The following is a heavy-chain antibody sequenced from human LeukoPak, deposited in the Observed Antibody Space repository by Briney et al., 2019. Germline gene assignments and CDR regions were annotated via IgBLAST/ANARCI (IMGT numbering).Heavy chain of an antibody. J-gene: IGHJ4*02. CDR3: AKGSSSSRPYYFDH. Sequence: GGSLRLSCAASGFTFNSYAMSWVRQALGKGLEWVSAITDTGGDTYHADSVKGRFTISRDNSKNTLYLQMNSLRAEDTATYYCAKGSSSSRPYYFDHWARGTLVTVSS. CDR1: GFTFNSYA. V-gene: IGHV3-23*01. CDR2: ITDTGGDT. D-gene: IGHD6-6*01.